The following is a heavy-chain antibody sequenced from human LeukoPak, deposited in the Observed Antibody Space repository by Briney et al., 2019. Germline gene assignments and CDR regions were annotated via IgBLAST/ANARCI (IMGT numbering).Heavy chain of an antibody. CDR1: GYTFTSYY. V-gene: IGHV1-46*01. CDR3: ARDQSYYDSTHTFDY. Sequence: ASVKVSCKASGYTFTSYYMHWVRQAPGQGLEWIGIINPSGGSTSYAQKFQGRVTMTRDTSTSTVYMELSSLRSEDTAVYYCARDQSYYDSTHTFDYWGQGTLVTVSS. J-gene: IGHJ4*02. D-gene: IGHD3-22*01. CDR2: INPSGGST.